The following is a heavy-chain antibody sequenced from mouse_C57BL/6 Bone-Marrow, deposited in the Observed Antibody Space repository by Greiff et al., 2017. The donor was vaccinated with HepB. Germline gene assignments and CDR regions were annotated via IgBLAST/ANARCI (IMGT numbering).Heavy chain of an antibody. Sequence: EVHLVESGGGLVKPGGSLKLSCAASGFTFSDYGMHWVRQAPEKGLEWVAYISSGSSTIYYADTVKGRFTISRDNAKNTLFLQMTGLRSVDTAMYYCARPNGYSFAYWGQGTLVTVSA. CDR1: GFTFSDYG. CDR3: ARPNGYSFAY. CDR2: ISSGSSTI. J-gene: IGHJ3*01. V-gene: IGHV5-17*01. D-gene: IGHD2-3*01.